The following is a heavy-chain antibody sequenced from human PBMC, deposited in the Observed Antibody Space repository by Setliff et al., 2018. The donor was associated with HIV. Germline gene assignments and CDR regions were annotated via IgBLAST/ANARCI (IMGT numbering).Heavy chain of an antibody. Sequence: GGSLRLSCAASGLTFSSHGMHWVRQAPGKGLEWVAFIRYDGSNKYYADSVKGRFTISRDNSKNTLYLQMNSLRAEDTAVYYCAKNFYSSPWSPLDYWGQGTLVTVSS. CDR3: AKNFYSSPWSPLDY. D-gene: IGHD6-19*01. CDR1: GLTFSSHG. CDR2: IRYDGSNK. V-gene: IGHV3-30*02. J-gene: IGHJ4*02.